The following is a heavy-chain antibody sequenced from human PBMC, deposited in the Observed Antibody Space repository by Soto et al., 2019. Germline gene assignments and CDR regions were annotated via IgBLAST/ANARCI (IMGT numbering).Heavy chain of an antibody. J-gene: IGHJ6*02. CDR1: GFTFSSYA. CDR2: ISGSGGST. Sequence: PGGSLRLSCAASGFTFSSYAMSWVRQALGKGLEWVSAISGSGGSTYYADSVKGRFTISRDNSKNTLYLQMNSLRAEDTAVYYCAKEEAYSSSWYYYYGMDVWGQGTTVTVSS. V-gene: IGHV3-23*01. D-gene: IGHD6-13*01. CDR3: AKEEAYSSSWYYYYGMDV.